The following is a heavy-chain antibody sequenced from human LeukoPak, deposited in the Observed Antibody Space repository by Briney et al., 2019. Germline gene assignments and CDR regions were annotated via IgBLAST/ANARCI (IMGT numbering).Heavy chain of an antibody. J-gene: IGHJ4*02. CDR3: ARGRRGYRRYYFDY. V-gene: IGHV4-34*01. CDR2: INHSAST. D-gene: IGHD5-18*01. Sequence: SETLSLTCAVYGGSFSGYYWSWIRQPPGKGLEWIGEINHSASTDYNPSLKSRVTISVDTSKNQFSLKLSSVTAADTAVYYCARGRRGYRRYYFDYWGQGTLVTVSS. CDR1: GGSFSGYY.